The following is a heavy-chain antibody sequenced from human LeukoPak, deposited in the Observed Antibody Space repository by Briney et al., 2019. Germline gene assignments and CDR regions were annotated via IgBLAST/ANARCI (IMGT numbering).Heavy chain of an antibody. Sequence: GGSLRLSCAASGFTFSNYWMSWVRQAPGKGLEWVGNIKQDGSEKWYVGSVGGRFTISRDNAKNTLYLQMNSLRADDTAVYYCAKTYLYCSGGSCYFDYWGQGTLVTVSS. J-gene: IGHJ4*02. V-gene: IGHV3-7*01. D-gene: IGHD2-15*01. CDR2: IKQDGSEK. CDR3: AKTYLYCSGGSCYFDY. CDR1: GFTFSNYW.